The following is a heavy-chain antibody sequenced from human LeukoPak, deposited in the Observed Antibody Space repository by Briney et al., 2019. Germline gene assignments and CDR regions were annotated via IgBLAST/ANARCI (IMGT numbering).Heavy chain of an antibody. Sequence: GEFLKISCKGSGYSFTSYWIGWVRQMPGKGLEWMGIIYPGDSDTRYSPSFQGQVTISADKSISTAYLQWSSLKASDTAMYYCARGGWYYYDSSGLIGFDYWGRGTLVTVSS. CDR3: ARGGWYYYDSSGLIGFDY. CDR2: IYPGDSDT. D-gene: IGHD3-22*01. V-gene: IGHV5-51*01. CDR1: GYSFTSYW. J-gene: IGHJ4*02.